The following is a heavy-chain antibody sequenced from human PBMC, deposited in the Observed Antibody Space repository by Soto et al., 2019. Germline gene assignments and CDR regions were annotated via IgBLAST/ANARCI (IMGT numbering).Heavy chain of an antibody. CDR1: GYTFTSYA. CDR2: INAGNGNT. J-gene: IGHJ4*02. CDR3: ARSRYYYDSSGYYPFDY. V-gene: IGHV1-3*01. Sequence: QVPLVQSGAEVKKPGASVKVSCKASGYTFTSYAMHWVRQAPGQRLEWMGWINAGNGNTKYSQKFQGRVTITRDTSASTAYMELSSLRSEDTAVYYCARSRYYYDSSGYYPFDYWGQGTLVTVSS. D-gene: IGHD3-22*01.